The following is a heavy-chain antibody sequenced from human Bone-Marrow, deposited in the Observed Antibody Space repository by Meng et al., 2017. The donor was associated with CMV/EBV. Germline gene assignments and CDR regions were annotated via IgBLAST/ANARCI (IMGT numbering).Heavy chain of an antibody. CDR2: IYSGGST. V-gene: IGHV3-53*01. Sequence: GESLKISCAASGFTVSSNYMSWVRQAPGKGLEWVSVIYSGGSTYYADSVKGRFTISRDNAKNSLYLQMNSLRAEDTAVYYCARDDSSFWSGYYTYYYYGMDVWGQGTTVTVSS. D-gene: IGHD3-3*01. CDR3: ARDDSSFWSGYYTYYYYGMDV. J-gene: IGHJ6*02. CDR1: GFTVSSNY.